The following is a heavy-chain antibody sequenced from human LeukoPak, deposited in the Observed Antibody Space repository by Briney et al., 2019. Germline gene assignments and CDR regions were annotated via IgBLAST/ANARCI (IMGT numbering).Heavy chain of an antibody. Sequence: PSETLSLTCSVSGGSISSYYWSWIRQPPGKGLEWIGYISYSGATNYNPSLKSRPTISRDTSKNQFSLRLSSVTAADTAVYYCARDWESLSGSYYVFDIWGQGTMVTVSS. V-gene: IGHV4-59*01. CDR1: GGSISSYY. CDR2: ISYSGAT. CDR3: ARDWESLSGSYYVFDI. D-gene: IGHD1-26*01. J-gene: IGHJ3*02.